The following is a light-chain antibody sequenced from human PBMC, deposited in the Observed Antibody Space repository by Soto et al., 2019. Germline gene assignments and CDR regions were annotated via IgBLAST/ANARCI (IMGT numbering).Light chain of an antibody. CDR2: EAS. V-gene: IGKV1-5*02. CDR3: QQYYSFWT. CDR1: RSVDKW. J-gene: IGKJ1*01. Sequence: DIQMTQSPSTLSASLGDRVTIICRASRSVDKWLAWYQQKSGKAPKLLIYEASHLQSGVPSRFGGSGSGTEFTLTINNLQSEDVVTYYCQQYYSFWTFGQGTTVEV.